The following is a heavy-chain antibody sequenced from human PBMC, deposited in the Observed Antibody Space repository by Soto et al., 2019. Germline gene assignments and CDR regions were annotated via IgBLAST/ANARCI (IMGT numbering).Heavy chain of an antibody. D-gene: IGHD2-2*01. V-gene: IGHV4-59*01. Sequence: PSETLSLTCTVSGGSISSYYWSWIRQPPGKGLEWIGYIYYSGSTNYNPSLKSRVTISVDTSKNQFSLKLSSVTAADTAVYYCARSGTKRSSLGAFLPAAIDFDYWGQGTLVTVSS. J-gene: IGHJ4*02. CDR2: IYYSGST. CDR1: GGSISSYY. CDR3: ARSGTKRSSLGAFLPAAIDFDY.